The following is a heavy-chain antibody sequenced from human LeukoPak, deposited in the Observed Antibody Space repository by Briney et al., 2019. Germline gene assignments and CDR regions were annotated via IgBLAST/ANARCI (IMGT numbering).Heavy chain of an antibody. CDR2: VSAGGGST. CDR1: GFTFSGYA. D-gene: IGHD3-10*01. J-gene: IGHJ4*02. CDR3: AKRLYGSGGYYQFDY. Sequence: GGSLRLSCAASGFTFSGYAMTWVRQAPGKGLGWVSTVSAGGGSTYYADSVKGRFTTSRDNPKNTLHLQMNSLRAEDTAVYYCAKRLYGSGGYYQFDYWGQGTLVTVSS. V-gene: IGHV3-23*01.